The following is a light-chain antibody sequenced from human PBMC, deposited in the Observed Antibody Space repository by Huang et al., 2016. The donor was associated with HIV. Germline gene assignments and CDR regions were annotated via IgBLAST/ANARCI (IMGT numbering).Light chain of an antibody. J-gene: IGKJ1*01. Sequence: EIVMTQSPPTLSVSPGERATLSCRASQTVNSNLAWYQHKPGQAPRRLIYGASTRATGIPARFSGSVSGTKFTLTISSLQSEDFAVYYCQQYNNWLAFGQGTKVEIK. CDR2: GAS. V-gene: IGKV3-15*01. CDR1: QTVNSN. CDR3: QQYNNWLA.